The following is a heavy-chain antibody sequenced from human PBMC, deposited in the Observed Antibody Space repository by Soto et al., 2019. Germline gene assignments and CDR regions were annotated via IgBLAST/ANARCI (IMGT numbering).Heavy chain of an antibody. J-gene: IGHJ4*02. D-gene: IGHD1-1*01. CDR3: ARRAETNGWNGFGADKYYFDF. CDR2: MNPNTGNS. CDR1: GYTFTSYD. Sequence: GASVKVSCKASGYTFTSYDIYWVRQATGQGLEWMGWMNPNTGNSAYAQKFQGRVTVTSDTSINTVHMELSSLRSEDTAAYYCARRAETNGWNGFGADKYYFDFWGQGTLVTVSS. V-gene: IGHV1-8*01.